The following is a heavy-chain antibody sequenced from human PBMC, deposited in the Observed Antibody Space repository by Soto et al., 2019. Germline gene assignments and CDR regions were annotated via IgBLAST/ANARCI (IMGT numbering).Heavy chain of an antibody. Sequence: QVQLVQSGAEVKKPGASVKVSCKASGYTFTSYGIIWVRHAPGQGLEWMGWISAYNGNTNYAQKLQGRVTMTTDTSTSTADMELRSLRSDDTAVYYCARVDKGILTGLFDYWGQGTLVTVSS. CDR1: GYTFTSYG. J-gene: IGHJ4*02. V-gene: IGHV1-18*01. CDR2: ISAYNGNT. D-gene: IGHD3-9*01. CDR3: ARVDKGILTGLFDY.